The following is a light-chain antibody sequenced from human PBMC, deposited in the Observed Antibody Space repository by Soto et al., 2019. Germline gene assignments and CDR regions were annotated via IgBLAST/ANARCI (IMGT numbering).Light chain of an antibody. J-gene: IGLJ1*01. CDR3: NSYTGSSIYV. V-gene: IGLV2-14*01. CDR1: SNAVGGYNS. CDR2: DVT. Sequence: QSALTQPASVSGSPGQSIAISCTGTSNAVGGYNSVSWYQQHPGKAPKLMIYDVTNRPSGVSNRFSGSKSGNTASLTISGLQAEDEADYYCNSYTGSSIYVFGTGTKLTVL.